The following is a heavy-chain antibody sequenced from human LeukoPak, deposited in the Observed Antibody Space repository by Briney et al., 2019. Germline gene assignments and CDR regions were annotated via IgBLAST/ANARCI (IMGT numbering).Heavy chain of an antibody. CDR1: GFTVSSNY. Sequence: GGSLRLSCAASGFTVSSNYMSWVRQAPGKGLEWVSAISGSGGSTYYADSVKGRFTISRDNSKNTLYLQMNSLRAEDTAVYYCAKDLRAYYYDSSGPVGGYWGQGTLVTVSS. J-gene: IGHJ4*02. V-gene: IGHV3-23*01. CDR3: AKDLRAYYYDSSGPVGGY. D-gene: IGHD3-22*01. CDR2: ISGSGGST.